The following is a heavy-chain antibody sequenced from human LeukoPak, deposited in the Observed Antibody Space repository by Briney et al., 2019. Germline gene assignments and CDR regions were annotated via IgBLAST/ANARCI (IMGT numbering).Heavy chain of an antibody. J-gene: IGHJ6*03. CDR2: IIPIFGTA. Sequence: SVKVSCKASGGTFSSYAISWVRQAPGQGLEWMGGIIPIFGTANYAQKFQGRVTITADKSTSTAYMELSSLRSEDTAVYYCARGGDYGDYGGYYYYYYMDVWGKGTTVTVSS. CDR3: ARGGDYGDYGGYYYYYYMDV. V-gene: IGHV1-69*06. CDR1: GGTFSSYA. D-gene: IGHD4-17*01.